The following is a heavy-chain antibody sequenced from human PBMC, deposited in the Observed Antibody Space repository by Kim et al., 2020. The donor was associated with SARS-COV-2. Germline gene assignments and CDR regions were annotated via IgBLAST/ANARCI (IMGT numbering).Heavy chain of an antibody. V-gene: IGHV4-31*03. Sequence: SETLSLTCTVSGGSISSGGYYWSWIRQHPGKGLEWIGYIYYSGSTYYNPSLKSRVTISVDTSKNQFSLKLSSVTAADTAVYYCAKGGYYDSSGYYHDAFDIWGQGTMVTVSS. CDR1: GGSISSGGYY. CDR3: AKGGYYDSSGYYHDAFDI. J-gene: IGHJ3*02. CDR2: IYYSGST. D-gene: IGHD3-22*01.